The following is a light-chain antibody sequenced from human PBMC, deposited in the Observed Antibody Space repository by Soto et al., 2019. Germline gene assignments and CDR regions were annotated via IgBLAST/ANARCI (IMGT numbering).Light chain of an antibody. CDR2: DLS. CDR3: SSYTISSTYV. Sequence: QSVLAQPASVSGSPGQSIAISCTGTASDVGGYHYVSWYQQYPGKVPKLILSDLSNRPSGVSDRFSGSKSGNTASLTISGPQAEDEADYYCSSYTISSTYVFGTGTKVTV. J-gene: IGLJ1*01. CDR1: ASDVGGYHY. V-gene: IGLV2-14*01.